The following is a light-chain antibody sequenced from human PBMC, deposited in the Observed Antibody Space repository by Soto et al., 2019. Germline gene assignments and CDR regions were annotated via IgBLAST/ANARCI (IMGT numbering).Light chain of an antibody. CDR2: GAS. CDR3: QQYAYWWA. CDR1: QSISSH. J-gene: IGKJ1*01. V-gene: IGKV3-15*01. Sequence: EIVMTQSPATLSVSPGESATLSCRASQSISSHLAWYQQKPGQAPRLLIYGASTRATGVPARFSGSGSGTEFTLAISSLQSEDFAVYHCQQYAYWWAFGQGTKVEIK.